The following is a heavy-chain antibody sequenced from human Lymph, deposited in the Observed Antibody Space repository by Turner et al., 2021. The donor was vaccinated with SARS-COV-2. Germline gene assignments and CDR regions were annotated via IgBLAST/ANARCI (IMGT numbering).Heavy chain of an antibody. V-gene: IGHV4-59*08. Sequence: QVQLQESGPGLVKPSETLSLPCTVSGCPISSYYWRWIRQPPGKGLEWIGYIYYSGSTNYTPSLKSRVNISVETSKIQFSRRLSSVTDAYTAVYYCARGFDYWGQGTLVTVSS. J-gene: IGHJ4*02. CDR3: ARGFDY. CDR2: IYYSGST. CDR1: GCPISSYY.